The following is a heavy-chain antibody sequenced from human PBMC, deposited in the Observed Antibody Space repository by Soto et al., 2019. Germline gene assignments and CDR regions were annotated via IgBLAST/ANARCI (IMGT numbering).Heavy chain of an antibody. D-gene: IGHD6-19*01. V-gene: IGHV4-30-2*03. CDR1: GGSISSGGYS. CDR2: IYHSGVT. J-gene: IGHJ4*02. Sequence: SETLSLTCAVSGGSISSGGYSWSWIRQPPGKGLEWIGYIYHSGVTHYNPSLKSRVIVSVDTSKNQFSLKLTSMTAADTAVYFCVSHRNYIVVSGSYFDYWSQGTLVTVSS. CDR3: VSHRNYIVVSGSYFDY.